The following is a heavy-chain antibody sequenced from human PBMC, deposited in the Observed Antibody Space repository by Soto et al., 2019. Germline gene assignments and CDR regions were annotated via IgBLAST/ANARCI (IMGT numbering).Heavy chain of an antibody. CDR3: ARHLVYCSGGSCYSGELENWFDP. CDR1: GGSISSSSYY. Sequence: QLQLQESGPGLVKPSETLSLTCTVSGGSISSSSYYWGWIRQPPGKGLEWIGSIYYSGSTYYNPSLKSRVTISVDTSKNQSSLKQSSVTAADTAVYYCARHLVYCSGGSCYSGELENWFDPWGQGTLVTVSS. J-gene: IGHJ5*02. D-gene: IGHD2-15*01. CDR2: IYYSGST. V-gene: IGHV4-39*01.